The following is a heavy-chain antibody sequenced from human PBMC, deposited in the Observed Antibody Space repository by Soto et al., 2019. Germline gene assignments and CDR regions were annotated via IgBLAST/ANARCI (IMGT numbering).Heavy chain of an antibody. CDR1: GGSLSSYY. J-gene: IGHJ3*01. CDR3: ARGALIHL. V-gene: IGHV4-4*07. CDR2: IYTSGST. D-gene: IGHD3-16*02. Sequence: SETLSLTCTVSGGSLSSYYWSWIRQPAGKGLEWIGRIYTSGSTNYNPSLRSRVTMSVDTSKNQFSLTLRSVTAADTAVYYCARGALIHLWGQGTMVTVSS.